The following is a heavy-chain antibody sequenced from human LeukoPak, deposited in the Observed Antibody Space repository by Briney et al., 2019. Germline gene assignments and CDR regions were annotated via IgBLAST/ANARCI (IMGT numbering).Heavy chain of an antibody. CDR1: GYTFTGYY. V-gene: IGHV1-2*02. Sequence: SVKVSCKASGYTFTGYYMHWVRQAPGQGLEWMGWINPNSGGTNYAQKFQGRVTMTRDTSISTAYMELSRLRSDDTAVYYCAKDPTITTDYFDFWGQGTLVTVSS. D-gene: IGHD4-11*01. CDR2: INPNSGGT. CDR3: AKDPTITTDYFDF. J-gene: IGHJ4*02.